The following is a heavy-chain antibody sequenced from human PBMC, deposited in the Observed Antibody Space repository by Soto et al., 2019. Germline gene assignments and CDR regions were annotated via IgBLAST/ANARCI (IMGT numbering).Heavy chain of an antibody. Sequence: SVKVSCKASGGTFSSYAISWVRQAPGQGLEWMGGIIPIFGTANYAQKFQGRVTITADESTSTAYMELSSLRSEDTAVYYCAREGRWAYYYDSESRFDPWGQGTLVTVSS. CDR3: AREGRWAYYYDSESRFDP. D-gene: IGHD3-22*01. CDR1: GGTFSSYA. CDR2: IIPIFGTA. V-gene: IGHV1-69*13. J-gene: IGHJ5*02.